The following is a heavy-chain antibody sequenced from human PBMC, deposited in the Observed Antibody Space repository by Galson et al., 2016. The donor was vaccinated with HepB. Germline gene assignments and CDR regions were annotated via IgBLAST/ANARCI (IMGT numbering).Heavy chain of an antibody. CDR2: IYYSGST. CDR1: GGSIRSGTHY. CDR3: ARAGSVILEQERRTSLFDS. D-gene: IGHD1-1*01. Sequence: TLSLTCSVSGGSIRSGTHYWSWVRQHPGKGLESIGYIYYSGSTFYNPSLKSRATLSLDTSKNHFSLRLTSVTVADTAVYYCARAGSVILEQERRTSLFDSWGQGILVTVSS. V-gene: IGHV4-31*03. J-gene: IGHJ4*02.